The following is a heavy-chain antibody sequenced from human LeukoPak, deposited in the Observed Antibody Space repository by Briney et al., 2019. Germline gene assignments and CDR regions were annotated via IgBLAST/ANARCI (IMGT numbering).Heavy chain of an antibody. Sequence: GGSLRLSCAASGFAFSSYNMNWVRQAPGKGLEWVSSITSGSTYIYYADSVKGRFTISRDNDKNSLYLQMNSLRAEDTAVYYCARARAPVVVTAAFDYWGQGTLLTVSS. CDR1: GFAFSSYN. CDR2: ITSGSTYI. D-gene: IGHD2-21*02. V-gene: IGHV3-21*01. J-gene: IGHJ4*02. CDR3: ARARAPVVVTAAFDY.